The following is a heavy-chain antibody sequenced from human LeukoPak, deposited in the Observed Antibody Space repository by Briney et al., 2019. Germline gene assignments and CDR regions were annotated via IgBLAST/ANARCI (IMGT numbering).Heavy chain of an antibody. V-gene: IGHV3-23*01. Sequence: PGGSLRLSCVASGFTFSSSEMNWVRQAPGKGLEWVSAISGSGGNTYYADSVKGRFTISRDNSKNTLYLQMTSLRAEDTALYYCAKPAKTDYADYWGQGTLVTVSS. CDR1: GFTFSSSE. CDR2: ISGSGGNT. J-gene: IGHJ4*02. CDR3: AKPAKTDYADY. D-gene: IGHD1-14*01.